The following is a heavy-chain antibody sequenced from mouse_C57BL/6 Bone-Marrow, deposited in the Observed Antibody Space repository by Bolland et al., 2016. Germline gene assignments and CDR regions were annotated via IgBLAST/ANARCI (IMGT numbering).Heavy chain of an antibody. J-gene: IGHJ3*01. D-gene: IGHD2-1*01. CDR2: SYT. Sequence: SYTNYNQKFKGKATLTVDTSSSTAYMQLSSLTSEDSAVYYCARWAIYSFYYWGQGTLV. V-gene: IGHV1-50*01. CDR3: ARWAIYSFYY.